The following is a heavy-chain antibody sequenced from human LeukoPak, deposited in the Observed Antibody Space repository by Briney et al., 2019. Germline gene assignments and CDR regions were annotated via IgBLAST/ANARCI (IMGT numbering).Heavy chain of an antibody. Sequence: PGGSLRLSCAASGFTFSSYGMHWVRQAPGKGLEGVAVISYDGSNKYYADSVKGRFTISRDNSKNTLYLQMNSLRAEDTAVYYCATRPDVGMDVWGQGTTVTVSS. CDR1: GFTFSSYG. D-gene: IGHD6-6*01. CDR2: ISYDGSNK. V-gene: IGHV3-30*03. CDR3: ATRPDVGMDV. J-gene: IGHJ6*02.